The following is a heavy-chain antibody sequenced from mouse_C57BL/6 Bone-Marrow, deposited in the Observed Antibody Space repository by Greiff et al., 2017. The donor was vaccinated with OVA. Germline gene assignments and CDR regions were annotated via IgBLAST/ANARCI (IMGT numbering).Heavy chain of an antibody. CDR3: ARDETGSGDY. D-gene: IGHD4-1*01. Sequence: VQLQQSGAELVRPGSSVKMSCKTSGYTFTSYGINWVKQRPGQGLEWIGYIYTGNGYTEYNEKFKGKATLTSDTSSNTAYMQLSSLTYEDSSIYVWARDETGSGDYWGQGTSVTVSS. CDR2: IYTGNGYT. J-gene: IGHJ4*01. V-gene: IGHV1-58*01. CDR1: GYTFTSYG.